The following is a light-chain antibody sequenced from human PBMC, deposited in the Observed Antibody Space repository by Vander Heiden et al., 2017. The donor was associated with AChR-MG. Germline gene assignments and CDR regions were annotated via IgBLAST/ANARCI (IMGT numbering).Light chain of an antibody. J-gene: IGKJ5*01. Sequence: EIVLTQSPVTLSVSPGESATLSCSASQSISSNLAWYQQKPGQAPRLLIYCASTRATGIPARFSGSGSGTEFTLTISSLQSEDFAVYYCQQYNNWPPATFGQGTRLEIK. CDR2: CAS. V-gene: IGKV3-15*01. CDR1: QSISSN. CDR3: QQYNNWPPAT.